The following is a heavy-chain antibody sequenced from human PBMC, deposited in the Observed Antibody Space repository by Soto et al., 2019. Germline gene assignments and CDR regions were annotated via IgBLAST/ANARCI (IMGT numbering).Heavy chain of an antibody. J-gene: IGHJ6*03. D-gene: IGHD3-16*01. CDR3: ARGSALCLGDLLGKKPPPGLNTYMDV. CDR1: GGSFSGYY. Sequence: PSETLSLTCAVYGGSFSGYYWSWIRQPPGKGLEWIGEINHSGSTNYNPSLKSRVTISVDTSKNQFPLKLSSVTAADTAVYYCARGSALCLGDLLGKKPPPGLNTYMDVWGKGTTVTFSS. CDR2: INHSGST. V-gene: IGHV4-34*01.